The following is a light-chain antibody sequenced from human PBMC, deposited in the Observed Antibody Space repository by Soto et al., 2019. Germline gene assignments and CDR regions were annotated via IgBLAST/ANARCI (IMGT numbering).Light chain of an antibody. CDR1: QSVSSN. J-gene: IGKJ1*01. CDR2: GAS. Sequence: EIMMTQSPATLSVSPGERATLSCWASQSVSSNLAWYQHKPGQAPRLLIYGASTRATGIPARFSGSGSGTEFTLTITSLQSEDFALYYCQQYNNWPRTFGQGTKVEIK. CDR3: QQYNNWPRT. V-gene: IGKV3-15*01.